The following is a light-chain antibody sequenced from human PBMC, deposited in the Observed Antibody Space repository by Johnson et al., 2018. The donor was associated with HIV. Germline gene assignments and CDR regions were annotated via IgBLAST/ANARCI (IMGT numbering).Light chain of an antibody. Sequence: QSVLTQPPSMSAAPGQKVTISCSGSSSNIGNNYVSWYQQLPGTAPKLLIYENNKRPSGIPDRFSGSKSGTSATLDITGLQTGDEADYYFGTWDSSLTPRYVFGTGTTIAVL. CDR3: GTWDSSLTPRYV. J-gene: IGLJ1*01. CDR2: ENN. V-gene: IGLV1-51*02. CDR1: SSNIGNNY.